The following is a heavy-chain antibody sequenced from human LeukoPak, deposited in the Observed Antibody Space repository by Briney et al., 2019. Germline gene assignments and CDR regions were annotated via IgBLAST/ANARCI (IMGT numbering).Heavy chain of an antibody. D-gene: IGHD2-2*01. V-gene: IGHV3-30*04. CDR1: GFTFSRYA. J-gene: IGHJ4*02. CDR2: ISYDGSNK. Sequence: GGSLRLSCAASGFTFSRYAMSWVRQAPGKGLEWVAFISYDGSNKYYADSVKGRFTISRDNSKNTLYLQMNSLRAEDTAVYYCARGGGVVVPAAPAGYWGQGTLVTVSS. CDR3: ARGGGVVVPAAPAGY.